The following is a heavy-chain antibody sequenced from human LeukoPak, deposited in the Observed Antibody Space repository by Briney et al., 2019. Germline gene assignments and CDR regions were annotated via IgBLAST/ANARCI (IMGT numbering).Heavy chain of an antibody. CDR1: GYTFTSYA. CDR3: AASGYLRVDAFDI. J-gene: IGHJ3*02. Sequence: GASVKVSCKASGYTFTSYAMHWVRQAPGQRLEWMGWINAGNGNTKYSQKFQGRVTMTEDTSTDTAYMELSSLRSEDTAVYYCAASGYLRVDAFDIWGQGTMVTVSS. D-gene: IGHD3-3*01. V-gene: IGHV1-3*01. CDR2: INAGNGNT.